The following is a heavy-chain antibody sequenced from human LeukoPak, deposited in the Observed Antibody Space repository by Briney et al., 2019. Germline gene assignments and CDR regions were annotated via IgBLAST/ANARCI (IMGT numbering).Heavy chain of an antibody. J-gene: IGHJ4*02. CDR3: ARSSYGTPYYFDY. CDR2: ITGSDTSI. D-gene: IGHD1-26*01. CDR1: GFTFSPYT. V-gene: IGHV3-21*01. Sequence: PGGSLRLSCAASGFTFSPYTMNRVRQAPGKGLEWVSSITGSDTSIYYTDSVKGRFTISRDNAKNSLYLQMNSLRADDTAVYYCARSSYGTPYYFDYWGQGTLVTVSS.